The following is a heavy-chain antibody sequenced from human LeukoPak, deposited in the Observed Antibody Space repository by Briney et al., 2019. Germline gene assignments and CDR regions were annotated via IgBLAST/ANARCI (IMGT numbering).Heavy chain of an antibody. CDR1: GYTFTSYG. V-gene: IGHV1-18*01. J-gene: IGHJ4*02. D-gene: IGHD5-12*01. CDR2: ISAHNGNT. Sequence: ASVKVSCKASGYTFTSYGISWVRQAPGQGLEWMGWISAHNGNTNYAQKLQGRVTMTTDTSTSTAYMELRSLRSDDTAVYYCARLTYSGYDWRSLYYFDYWGQGTLVTVSS. CDR3: ARLTYSGYDWRSLYYFDY.